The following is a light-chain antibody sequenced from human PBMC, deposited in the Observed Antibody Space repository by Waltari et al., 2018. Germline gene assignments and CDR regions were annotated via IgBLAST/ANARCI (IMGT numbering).Light chain of an antibody. J-gene: IGLJ3*02. V-gene: IGLV2-14*03. Sequence: QSALTQPASVSGSPGQSITISCTGTSSDVGGYNYVSWYQQHPGKVPKLLLFDVSDRPSGVSNLFSGSKSGNTASLTISGLQAEDESHYDCCSFTSRSTWVFGGGTKLTVL. CDR1: SSDVGGYNY. CDR2: DVS. CDR3: CSFTSRSTWV.